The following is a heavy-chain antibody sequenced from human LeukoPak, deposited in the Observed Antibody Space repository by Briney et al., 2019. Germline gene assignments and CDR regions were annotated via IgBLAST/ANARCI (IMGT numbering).Heavy chain of an antibody. D-gene: IGHD6-13*01. V-gene: IGHV3-30*18. CDR1: GFTFSSYG. CDR2: ISYDGSNK. J-gene: IGHJ4*02. Sequence: GGSLRLSCVASGFTFSSYGMHWVRQAPSKGLEWVAVISYDGSNKYYADSVKGRFTISRDNSKNTLYLQMNSLRAEDTAVYYCAKELAAAGTSFDYWGQGTLVTVSS. CDR3: AKELAAAGTSFDY.